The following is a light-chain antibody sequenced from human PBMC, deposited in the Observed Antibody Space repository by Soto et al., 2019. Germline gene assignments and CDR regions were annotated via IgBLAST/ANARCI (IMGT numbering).Light chain of an antibody. CDR3: QQYSSFPRT. CDR1: QTIGSW. J-gene: IGKJ1*01. CDR2: DAS. V-gene: IGKV1-5*01. Sequence: DIQMTQSPSTLSASVGDRVTITCRASQTIGSWLDWYQQKPGKAPELLIYDASTLEGGVPSRFSGSGSGTQFSLTITSLQPDDFATFYCQQYSSFPRTFGQGTKVEIK.